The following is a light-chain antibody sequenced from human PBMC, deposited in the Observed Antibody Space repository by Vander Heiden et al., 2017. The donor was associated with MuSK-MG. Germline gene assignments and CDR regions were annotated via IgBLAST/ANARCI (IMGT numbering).Light chain of an antibody. V-gene: IGLV2-14*01. Sequence: QSALTQPASVSGSPGKSITISCTGTSRDVGGYNSVPWYHQHPGKPPRLMIYVVSNRSSGVSNRFSGSKSGNTASLTISGLQAEDVADYYCSSYTSSSNYVVFGGGTKLTVL. CDR2: VVS. J-gene: IGLJ2*01. CDR1: SRDVGGYNS. CDR3: SSYTSSSNYVV.